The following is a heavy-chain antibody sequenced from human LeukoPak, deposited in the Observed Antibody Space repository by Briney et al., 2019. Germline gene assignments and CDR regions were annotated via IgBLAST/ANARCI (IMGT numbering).Heavy chain of an antibody. CDR2: IDWDDDK. CDR3: AREVTSLDV. D-gene: IGHD2-21*02. J-gene: IGHJ6*04. Sequence: SGPALVKPTQTLTLTCTFSGFSLTTSGFCVNWIRQPPGKALEWLARIDWDDDKHYNTPLQTRLTISKDTSKNQVVLKMTNMDPVDTGTYYCAREVTSLDVWGKGTTVTVSS. V-gene: IGHV2-70*11. CDR1: GFSLTTSGFC.